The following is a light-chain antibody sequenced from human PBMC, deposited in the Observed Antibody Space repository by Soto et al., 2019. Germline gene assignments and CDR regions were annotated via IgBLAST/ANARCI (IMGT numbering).Light chain of an antibody. CDR3: QQYGNSPQT. CDR1: QSVRNN. V-gene: IGKV3-15*01. J-gene: IGKJ1*01. Sequence: EIVMTQSPATLSVSPGERATLSCRASQSVRNNLGWYQQKPGQAPSLLIYGASTRATGIPARFSGSGSGTEFTLTISRLEPEDFAVYYCQQYGNSPQTLGQGTKVDIK. CDR2: GAS.